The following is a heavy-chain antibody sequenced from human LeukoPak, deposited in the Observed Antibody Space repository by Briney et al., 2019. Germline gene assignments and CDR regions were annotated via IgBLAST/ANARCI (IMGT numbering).Heavy chain of an antibody. D-gene: IGHD6-19*01. CDR2: IKSKTDGGTT. Sequence: GGSLRLSCAASGFTFSNAWMSWVRQAPGKGLEWVGRIKSKTDGGTTDYAAPVKGRFTISRDDSKNTLYLQMNSLKTEDTAVYYCTTEEGSGWEFDYWGQGTLVTVSS. J-gene: IGHJ4*02. CDR1: GFTFSNAW. CDR3: TTEEGSGWEFDY. V-gene: IGHV3-15*01.